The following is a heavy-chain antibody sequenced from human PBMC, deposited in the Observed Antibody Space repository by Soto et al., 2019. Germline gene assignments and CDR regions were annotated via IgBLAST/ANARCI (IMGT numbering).Heavy chain of an antibody. D-gene: IGHD3-3*01. CDR3: ARTSGYYFFDY. J-gene: IGHJ4*02. V-gene: IGHV1-3*01. Sequence: QVQLVQSGAEVKKPGASVKVSCKASGYTFTSYAMHWVRQAPGQRLERMGWVNAGNGNTKYSQKCQGRVTITRNTSASTAYMELSSLSSEDTAVYYCARTSGYYFFDYWGQGTLVTVSS. CDR2: VNAGNGNT. CDR1: GYTFTSYA.